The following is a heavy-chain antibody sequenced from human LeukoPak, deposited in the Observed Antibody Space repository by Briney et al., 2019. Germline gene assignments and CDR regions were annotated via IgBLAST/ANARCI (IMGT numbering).Heavy chain of an antibody. J-gene: IGHJ4*02. V-gene: IGHV3-30-3*01. CDR3: ASSTN. Sequence: PGGSLRLSCAASGFTFSSYAMHWVRQAPGKGLEWVAVISYDGSNKYYADSVKGRFTISRDNPKNTLYLQMNSLRAEDTAVYYCASSTNWGQGTLITVSS. CDR1: GFTFSSYA. CDR2: ISYDGSNK.